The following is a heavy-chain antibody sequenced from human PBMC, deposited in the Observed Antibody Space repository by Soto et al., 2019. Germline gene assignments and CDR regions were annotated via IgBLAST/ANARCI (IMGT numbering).Heavy chain of an antibody. D-gene: IGHD5-18*01. Sequence: LSLTCTVSGGSISSYYWSWIRQPPGKGLEWIGYIYYSGSTNYNPSLKSRVTISVDTSKNQFSLKLSSVTAADTAVYYCARVGYSYGFDYWGQGTLVTVSS. V-gene: IGHV4-59*01. CDR3: ARVGYSYGFDY. CDR2: IYYSGST. J-gene: IGHJ4*02. CDR1: GGSISSYY.